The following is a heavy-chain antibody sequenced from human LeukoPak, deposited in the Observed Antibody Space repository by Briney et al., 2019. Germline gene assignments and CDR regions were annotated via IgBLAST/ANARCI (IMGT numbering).Heavy chain of an antibody. J-gene: IGHJ6*03. CDR1: GGSFSVQY. V-gene: IGHV4-34*01. CDR3: ARGPYGGSVVYYYYYYMDV. D-gene: IGHD3-16*01. Sequence: PAETLSLTCAVYGGSFSVQYWRWIRQPPGKGLECIGEFNHSGSNNYNPSLKGRVTIPVDTSKNQFSLKLSSVTAADTAVYYCARGPYGGSVVYYYYYYMDVWGKGTTVTVSS. CDR2: FNHSGSN.